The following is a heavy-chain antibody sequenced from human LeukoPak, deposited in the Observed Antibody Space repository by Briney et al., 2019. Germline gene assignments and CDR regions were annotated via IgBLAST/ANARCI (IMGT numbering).Heavy chain of an antibody. Sequence: ASGTLSLTCTVSGGSISSGSYYWSWIRQPAGKGLEWIGRIYTSGSTNYNPSLKSRVTISVDTSKNQFSLKLSSVTAADTAVYYCARGVGAAAGNFDYWGQGTLVTVSS. CDR3: ARGVGAAAGNFDY. V-gene: IGHV4-61*02. D-gene: IGHD6-13*01. CDR1: GGSISSGSYY. J-gene: IGHJ4*02. CDR2: IYTSGST.